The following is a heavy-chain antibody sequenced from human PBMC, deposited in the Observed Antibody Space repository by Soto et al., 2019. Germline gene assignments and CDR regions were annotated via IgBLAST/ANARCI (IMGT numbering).Heavy chain of an antibody. CDR3: ARTTIFGHYYYYYGMDV. V-gene: IGHV4-59*01. CDR2: IYYSGST. J-gene: IGHJ6*02. D-gene: IGHD3-3*01. Sequence: SETLSLTCTVSGGSISSYYWSWIRQPPGKGLEWIGYIYYSGSTNYNPSLKSRVTISVDTSRNQFSLKLSSVTAADTAVYYCARTTIFGHYYYYYGMDVWGQGTTVTVSS. CDR1: GGSISSYY.